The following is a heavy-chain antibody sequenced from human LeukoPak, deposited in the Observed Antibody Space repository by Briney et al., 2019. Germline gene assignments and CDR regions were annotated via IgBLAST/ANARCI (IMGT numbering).Heavy chain of an antibody. CDR1: VYTFTSCD. Sequence: ASVKVSCKASVYTFTSCDINWVRQATGQGLEWMGWMNPSSGNTGYGQSFQGRITMTRDISIGTAYMELSNLTSEDTAIYYCTRASSGRRDNWGQGTLVTVSA. CDR2: MNPSSGNT. CDR3: TRASSGRRDN. J-gene: IGHJ4*02. D-gene: IGHD6-19*01. V-gene: IGHV1-8*01.